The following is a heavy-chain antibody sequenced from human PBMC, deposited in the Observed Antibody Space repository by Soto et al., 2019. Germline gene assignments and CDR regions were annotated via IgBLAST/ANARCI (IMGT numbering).Heavy chain of an antibody. CDR1: GYTFTGYY. Sequence: GASVKVSCKASGYTFTGYYIHWVRQAPGQGLEWMGWINPYSGATNYAQKFQGRVTMTGVTSISTAYMDLSRLRSDDTAVYYCARDSLKYTSSSSYFYGMDVWRHGTTVTVSS. V-gene: IGHV1-2*02. CDR2: INPYSGAT. J-gene: IGHJ6*02. CDR3: ARDSLKYTSSSSYFYGMDV. D-gene: IGHD6-6*01.